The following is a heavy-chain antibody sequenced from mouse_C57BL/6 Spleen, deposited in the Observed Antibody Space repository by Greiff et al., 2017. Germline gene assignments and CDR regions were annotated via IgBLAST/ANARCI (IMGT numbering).Heavy chain of an antibody. Sequence: VKLVESGAELVRPGASVTLSCKASGYTFTDYEMHWVKQTPVHGLEWIGAIDPETGGTAYNQKFKGKAILTADKSSSTAYMELRSLTSEDSAVYYCTRESMVRKAWFAYWGQGTLVTVSA. J-gene: IGHJ3*01. CDR1: GYTFTDYE. V-gene: IGHV1-15*01. D-gene: IGHD2-10*02. CDR3: TRESMVRKAWFAY. CDR2: IDPETGGT.